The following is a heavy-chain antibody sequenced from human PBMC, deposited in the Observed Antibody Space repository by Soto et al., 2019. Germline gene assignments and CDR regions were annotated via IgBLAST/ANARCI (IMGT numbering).Heavy chain of an antibody. CDR3: ARGGSSSRRADY. CDR2: ISAYNANT. V-gene: IGHV1-18*01. CDR1: GYTFTSYG. D-gene: IGHD6-6*01. Sequence: QVQLVQSGAEVKKPGASVKVSCKASGYTFTSYGITWVRQAPGQGLEWMGWISAYNANTYYAQKLQGRVTMTTDTSTSTAYMELRSLKTDDSSVYYCARGGSSSRRADYWGQGTLVTVSS. J-gene: IGHJ4*02.